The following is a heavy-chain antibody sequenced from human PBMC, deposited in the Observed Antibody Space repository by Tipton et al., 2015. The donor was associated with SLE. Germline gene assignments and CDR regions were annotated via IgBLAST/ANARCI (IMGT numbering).Heavy chain of an antibody. V-gene: IGHV4-39*07. CDR3: ASRVAAAGRTFDY. CDR1: GGSISSSSYY. Sequence: TLSLTCTVSGGSISSSSYYWGWIRQPPGKGLEWVGSIYHSRSTYYNPPLQSRVTISIDKTKNQFSLKPSSVTAADTAVYYCASRVAAAGRTFDYWGQGTLVTVSS. D-gene: IGHD6-13*01. CDR2: IYHSRST. J-gene: IGHJ4*02.